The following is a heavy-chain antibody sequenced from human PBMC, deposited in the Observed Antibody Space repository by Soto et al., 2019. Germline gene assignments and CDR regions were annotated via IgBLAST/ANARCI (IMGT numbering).Heavy chain of an antibody. Sequence: PGGSLRLSCAASGFTFSSYWISWVRQAPGKGLEWVANIKQDGSEKYYVDSVKGRFTISRDNAKNSLYLQMNSLRAEDTAVYYCARSAVFQKWLDLLDYWGQGTLVTVSS. CDR2: IKQDGSEK. J-gene: IGHJ4*02. CDR3: ARSAVFQKWLDLLDY. CDR1: GFTFSSYW. V-gene: IGHV3-7*01. D-gene: IGHD5-12*01.